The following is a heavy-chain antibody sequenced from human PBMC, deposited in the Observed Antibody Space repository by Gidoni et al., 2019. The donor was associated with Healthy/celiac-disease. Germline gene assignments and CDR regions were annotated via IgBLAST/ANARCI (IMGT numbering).Heavy chain of an antibody. CDR1: GGSFSGYY. D-gene: IGHD2-2*01. Sequence: VQLQQWGAGRLKPSETLSLTCAVYGGSFSGYYWGWIRQPPGKGLEWFGEINPSGSTNYNPSLKRRVTISVDTSKNQFSLKLSSVTAADTAVYYCARAICSSTSCSYNWFDPWGQGTLVTVSS. CDR3: ARAICSSTSCSYNWFDP. CDR2: INPSGST. V-gene: IGHV4-34*01. J-gene: IGHJ5*02.